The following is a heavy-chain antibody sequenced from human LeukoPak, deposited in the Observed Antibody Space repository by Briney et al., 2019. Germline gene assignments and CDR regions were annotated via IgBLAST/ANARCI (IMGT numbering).Heavy chain of an antibody. D-gene: IGHD6-19*01. CDR1: GYTFTGYY. Sequence: ASVKVSCKASGYTFTGYYMHWVRQSPGQGLEWMGWINPNSGGTNYAQKFQGWVTMTRDTSISTAYMELSRLRSDDTAVYYCARVGSARIAVAGWFDPWGQGTLVTVSS. V-gene: IGHV1-2*04. CDR2: INPNSGGT. J-gene: IGHJ5*02. CDR3: ARVGSARIAVAGWFDP.